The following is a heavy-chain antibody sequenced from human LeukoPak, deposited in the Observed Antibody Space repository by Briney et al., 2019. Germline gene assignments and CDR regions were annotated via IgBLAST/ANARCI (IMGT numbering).Heavy chain of an antibody. CDR2: IYYSGST. D-gene: IGHD1-26*01. J-gene: IGHJ3*02. V-gene: IGHV4-31*03. CDR1: GGSISSGGYY. CDR3: AREGGATRAFDI. Sequence: PSETLSLTCTVSGGSISSGGYYWSWIRQHPGKGLEWIGYIYYSGSTYYNPSLRSRVTISVDTSKNQFSLKLSSVTAADTAVYYCAREGGATRAFDIWGQGTKVTVSS.